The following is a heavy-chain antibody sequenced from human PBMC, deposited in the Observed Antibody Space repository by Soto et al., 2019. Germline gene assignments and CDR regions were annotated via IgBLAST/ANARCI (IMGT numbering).Heavy chain of an antibody. CDR1: GGTFSSYA. CDR2: IIPIFGTA. D-gene: IGHD3-22*01. CDR3: ARHGHYYDSSGYTYYYYGMDV. J-gene: IGHJ6*02. Sequence: QVQLVQSGAEVKKPGSLVKVSCKASGGTFSSYAISWVRQAPGQGLEWMGGIIPIFGTANYAQKFQGRVTITADESTSTAYMELSSLRSEDTAVYYCARHGHYYDSSGYTYYYYGMDVWGQGTTVTVSS. V-gene: IGHV1-69*01.